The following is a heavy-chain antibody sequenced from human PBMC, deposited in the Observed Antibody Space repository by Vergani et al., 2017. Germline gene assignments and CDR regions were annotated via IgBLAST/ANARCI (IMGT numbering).Heavy chain of an antibody. CDR1: GGSISSGGYY. CDR3: ARAKTGVTPDFDY. D-gene: IGHD4-23*01. V-gene: IGHV4-31*03. Sequence: QVQLQESGPGLVKPSQNLSLTCPVSGGSISSGGYYWSWIRQHPGKGLEWIGYIYYSGSPYSNPVLKSRVTISVDTSKKQCSLKLSSVTAADTAVYYCARAKTGVTPDFDYWGQGTLVTVSS. J-gene: IGHJ4*02. CDR2: IYYSGSP.